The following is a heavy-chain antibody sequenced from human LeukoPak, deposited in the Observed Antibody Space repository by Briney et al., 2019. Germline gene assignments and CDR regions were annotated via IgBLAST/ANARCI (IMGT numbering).Heavy chain of an antibody. V-gene: IGHV3-30*02. D-gene: IGHD3-10*01. CDR1: GFTFSSYA. CDR2: IRYDGSNK. J-gene: IGHJ4*02. Sequence: GGSLRLSCVASGFTFSSYAMSWVRQAPGKGLEWVAFIRYDGSNKYYADSVKGRFTISRDNSKNTLYLQMNSLRAEDTAVYYCAKDASPMVRGVIGPDYWGQGTLVTVSS. CDR3: AKDASPMVRGVIGPDY.